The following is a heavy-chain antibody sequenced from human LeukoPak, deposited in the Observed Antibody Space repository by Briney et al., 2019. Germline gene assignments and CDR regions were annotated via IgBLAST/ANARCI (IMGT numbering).Heavy chain of an antibody. D-gene: IGHD4-17*01. CDR2: MNPNSGNT. CDR3: ARARYGDYRLDY. V-gene: IGHV1-8*01. J-gene: IGHJ4*02. Sequence: ASVKVSCKASGYTFTSYDINWVRQAPGQGLEWMGWMNPNSGNTGYAQKFQGRVTMTRNTSISTAYMELSSLRSEDTAVYYCARARYGDYRLDYWGQGTLVTVSS. CDR1: GYTFTSYD.